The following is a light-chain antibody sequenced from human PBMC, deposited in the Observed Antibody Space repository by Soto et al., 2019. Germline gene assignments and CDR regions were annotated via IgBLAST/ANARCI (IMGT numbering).Light chain of an antibody. CDR2: DVS. CDR3: SSYTSSNTLVV. Sequence: QSVLTQPASVSGSPGQSITISCTGTSSDIGGYNYVSWYQQYPGKAPKLIINDVSNRPSGVSNRFSGSKSGNTASLTISGLQAEDEADYYCSSYTSSNTLVVFGGGTQLTVL. J-gene: IGLJ3*02. V-gene: IGLV2-14*03. CDR1: SSDIGGYNY.